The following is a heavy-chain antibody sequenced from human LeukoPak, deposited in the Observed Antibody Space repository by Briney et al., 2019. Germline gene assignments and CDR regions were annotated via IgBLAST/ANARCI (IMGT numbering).Heavy chain of an antibody. Sequence: SETLSLTCAVYGGSFSGYYWSWIRQPPGKGLEWIGEINHSGSTNYNPSLKSRVTISVDTSKNQFSLKLSSVTAVDTAVYYCARKTMVRGVIIYYYYYMDVWGKGTTVTVSS. CDR2: INHSGST. V-gene: IGHV4-34*01. CDR3: ARKTMVRGVIIYYYYYMDV. CDR1: GGSFSGYY. J-gene: IGHJ6*03. D-gene: IGHD3-10*01.